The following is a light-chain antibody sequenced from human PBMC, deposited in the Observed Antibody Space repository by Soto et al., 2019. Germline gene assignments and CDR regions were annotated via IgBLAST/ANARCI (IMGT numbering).Light chain of an antibody. CDR1: SSDVDRYNY. V-gene: IGLV2-14*01. Sequence: QSVLTQPASVSGSPGQSITISCTGTSSDVDRYNYVSWYQQHPGKAPKVIIYDVSSRPSGVSTRFSGSKSGNTASLSISGLQAEDEADYYCTSYTRDTTQVXGTGTKVTVL. CDR3: TSYTRDTTQV. J-gene: IGLJ1*01. CDR2: DVS.